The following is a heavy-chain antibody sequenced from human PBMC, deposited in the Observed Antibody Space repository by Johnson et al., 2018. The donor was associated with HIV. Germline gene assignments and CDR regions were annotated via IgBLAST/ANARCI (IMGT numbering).Heavy chain of an antibody. CDR1: GFTSSYYD. Sequence: VQLVESGGGLVQPGGSLRLSCAASGFTSSYYDMHWVRQGPGTGLQWVSGIGITGDTYYAGSVKGRFPISRDHAKNSLYLQMNSLTAGDMAVYYCARGSVFDIWGRGTMVTVSS. CDR2: IGITGDT. CDR3: ARGSVFDI. D-gene: IGHD3-3*01. J-gene: IGHJ3*02. V-gene: IGHV3-13*01.